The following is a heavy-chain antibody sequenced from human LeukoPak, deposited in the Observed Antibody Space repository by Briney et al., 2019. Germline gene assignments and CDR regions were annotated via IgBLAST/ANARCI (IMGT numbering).Heavy chain of an antibody. D-gene: IGHD1-26*01. CDR3: ARAGPFYTGNYLGY. J-gene: IGHJ4*02. V-gene: IGHV1-2*02. Sequence: GGSVKVSCKASGYTFTSYYMHGVRQAPGRGLEWMGWINPNSDDTNYAQKFQGRVTMTRDTSISTASMDLNSLRSDDTAVYYCARAGPFYTGNYLGYWGQGTLVTVSS. CDR2: INPNSDDT. CDR1: GYTFTSYY.